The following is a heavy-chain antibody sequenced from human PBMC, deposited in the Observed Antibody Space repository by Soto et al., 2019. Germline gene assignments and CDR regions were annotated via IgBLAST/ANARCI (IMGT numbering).Heavy chain of an antibody. J-gene: IGHJ4*02. CDR1: GFTFSSYG. D-gene: IGHD6-19*01. CDR3: ARGHIAVAGTFPASLDY. V-gene: IGHV3-33*01. CDR2: IWYDGSNK. Sequence: QVQLVESGGGVVQPGRSLRLSCAAYGFTFSSYGMHWVRNAPGKGLEWVAVIWYDGSNKYYADSVKGRFTISRDNSKNTLYLQMNGLRAEDKALYYCARGHIAVAGTFPASLDYWGQGTLVTVSS.